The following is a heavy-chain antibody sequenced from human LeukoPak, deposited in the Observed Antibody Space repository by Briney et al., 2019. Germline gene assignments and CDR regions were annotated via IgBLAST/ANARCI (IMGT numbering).Heavy chain of an antibody. CDR2: IYSGGST. J-gene: IGHJ4*02. V-gene: IGHV3-66*01. CDR1: GFTVSSNY. Sequence: PGGSLRLSCAASGFTVSSNYMSWVRQAPGKGLEWVSVIYSGGSTYYADSVKGRFTISRDNSKNTLYLQMNSLRAEDTAVYYCAREGRGYDSSGYYGRWFDYWGQGTLVTVSS. CDR3: AREGRGYDSSGYYGRWFDY. D-gene: IGHD3-22*01.